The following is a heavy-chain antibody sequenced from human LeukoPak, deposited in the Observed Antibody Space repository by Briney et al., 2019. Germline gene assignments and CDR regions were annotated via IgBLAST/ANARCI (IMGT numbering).Heavy chain of an antibody. D-gene: IGHD3-10*01. CDR1: GGTFSSYA. CDR2: MNPNSGNT. J-gene: IGHJ5*02. CDR3: ASMVRGVNH. V-gene: IGHV1-8*02. Sequence: ASVKASCKASGGTFSSYAISWVRQATGQGLEWMGWMNPNSGNTGYAQKFQGRVTMTRNTSISTAYMELSSLRSEDTAVYYCASMVRGVNHWGQGTLVTVSS.